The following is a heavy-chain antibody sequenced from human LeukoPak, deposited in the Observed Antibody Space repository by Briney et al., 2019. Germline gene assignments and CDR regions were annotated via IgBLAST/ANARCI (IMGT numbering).Heavy chain of an antibody. CDR3: ARDVIGGHDALDI. CDR2: VNPSGDT. J-gene: IGHJ3*02. D-gene: IGHD4-23*01. Sequence: ASVKVSCKASGYTFTGYYMHWVRQAPGQGLEWMGWVNPSGDTKYAQRFQGRVTMTRDTSISTAYMELSRLTSDDTAVFYCARDVIGGHDALDIWGQGTMVTVSS. CDR1: GYTFTGYY. V-gene: IGHV1-2*02.